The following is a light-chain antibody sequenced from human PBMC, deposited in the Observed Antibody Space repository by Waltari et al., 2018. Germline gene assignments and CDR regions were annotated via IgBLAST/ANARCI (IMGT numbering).Light chain of an antibody. Sequence: QSVLTQPPSASGTPGQSVTISCSGSSSNIGSNSANCFQQLPGSCPKLLIYNYVPRPSGVPYRFSCSKSCTSASLAISGLQSEDEADYYCAAWDDSLNGWVFGGGTKLTVL. CDR3: AAWDDSLNGWV. CDR1: SSNIGSNS. V-gene: IGLV1-44*01. J-gene: IGLJ3*02. CDR2: NYV.